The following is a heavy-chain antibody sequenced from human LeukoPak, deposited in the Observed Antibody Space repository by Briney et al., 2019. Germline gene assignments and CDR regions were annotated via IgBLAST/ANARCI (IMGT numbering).Heavy chain of an antibody. V-gene: IGHV4-39*01. J-gene: IGHJ4*02. D-gene: IGHD6-13*01. CDR2: IYYSGST. Sequence: PSETLSLTCTVSGGSVSSGSYYWGWIRQPPGKGLEWIGSIYYSGSTNYNPSLKSRVTISVDTSKNQFSLKLSSVTAADTAVYYCARHRASSSWSPPGYWGQGTLVTVSS. CDR1: GGSVSSGSYY. CDR3: ARHRASSSWSPPGY.